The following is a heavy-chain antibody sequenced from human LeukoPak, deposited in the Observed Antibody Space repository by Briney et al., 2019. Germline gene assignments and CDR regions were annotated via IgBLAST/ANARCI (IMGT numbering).Heavy chain of an antibody. J-gene: IGHJ4*02. V-gene: IGHV4-39*01. CDR1: GDSISKSSYY. CDR3: ATTYCGGDCYPAW. Sequence: SETLSLTCTVSGDSISKSSYYWGFIRQPPGKGLEWIGNIYYSGTTYYSPSLSSQVTISVDTSKNQFSLKLNSMTAADTAVYYCATTYCGGDCYPAWWGQGTLVTVSS. D-gene: IGHD2-21*02. CDR2: IYYSGTT.